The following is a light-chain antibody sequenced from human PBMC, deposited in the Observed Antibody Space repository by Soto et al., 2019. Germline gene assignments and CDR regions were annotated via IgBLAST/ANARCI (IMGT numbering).Light chain of an antibody. CDR2: DAS. CDR1: QSIRSF. V-gene: IGKV3-11*01. Sequence: EIVLTQSPATLSLSPGDRATLSCRASQSIRSFLAWYQQKPGQAPRLLIYDASNRATGIPARFSGSGSGTDFTLTISSLETEDFAVYYCQQCINWPPFFGQGTKLEIK. CDR3: QQCINWPPF. J-gene: IGKJ2*01.